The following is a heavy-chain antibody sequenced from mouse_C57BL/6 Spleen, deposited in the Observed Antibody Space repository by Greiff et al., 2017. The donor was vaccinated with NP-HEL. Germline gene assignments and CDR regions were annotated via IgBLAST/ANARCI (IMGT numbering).Heavy chain of an antibody. V-gene: IGHV6-6*01. CDR3: TRDYDYDGRRYYAMDY. CDR1: GFTFSDAW. D-gene: IGHD2-4*01. J-gene: IGHJ4*01. Sequence: EVQLVESGGGLVQPGGSMKLSCAASGFTFSDAWMDWVRQSPEKGLEWVAEIRNKANNHATYYAESVKGRFTTSRDDSKSSVYLQMNSLRAEDTGIYYCTRDYDYDGRRYYAMDYWGQGTSVTVSS. CDR2: IRNKANNHAT.